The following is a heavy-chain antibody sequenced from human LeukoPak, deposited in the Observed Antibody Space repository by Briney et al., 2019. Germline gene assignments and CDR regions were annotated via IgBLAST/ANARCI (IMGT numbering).Heavy chain of an antibody. J-gene: IGHJ4*02. CDR2: INAGNGNT. CDR1: GYTFTSYA. V-gene: IGHV1-3*01. Sequence: ASVKVSCKASGYTFTSYAMPWVRQAPGQRLEWMGWINAGNGNTKYSQKFQGRVTITRDTSASTAYMELSSLRSEDTAVYYCARDYYGSGSYYSAYWGQGTLVTVSS. D-gene: IGHD3-10*01. CDR3: ARDYYGSGSYYSAY.